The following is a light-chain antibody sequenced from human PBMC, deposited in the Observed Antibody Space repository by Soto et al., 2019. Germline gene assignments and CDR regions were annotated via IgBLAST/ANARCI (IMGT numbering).Light chain of an antibody. Sequence: DIQMTQSPSTPSASVGDRVTITCRASQSISNWLAWYQQKPGKAPKLLIYDASSLESGVPSRFSGSGSGTEFTLTISSLQPDDFATYFCQHYNNYPYTFGQGTKLEIK. J-gene: IGKJ2*01. CDR2: DAS. V-gene: IGKV1-5*01. CDR1: QSISNW. CDR3: QHYNNYPYT.